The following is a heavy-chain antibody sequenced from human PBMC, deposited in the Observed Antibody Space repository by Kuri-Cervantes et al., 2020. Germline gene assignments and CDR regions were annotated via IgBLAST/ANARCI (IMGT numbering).Heavy chain of an antibody. V-gene: IGHV3-30*18. Sequence: SCKASGGTFSSYGMHWVRQAPGKGLEWVAVISYDGSNKYYADSVKGRFTISRDNSNNIVYLQMNSLRPDDTAIYSCAKGDIPGDNWGQGTLVTVSS. CDR1: GGTFSSYG. J-gene: IGHJ4*02. D-gene: IGHD2-15*01. CDR3: AKGDIPGDN. CDR2: ISYDGSNK.